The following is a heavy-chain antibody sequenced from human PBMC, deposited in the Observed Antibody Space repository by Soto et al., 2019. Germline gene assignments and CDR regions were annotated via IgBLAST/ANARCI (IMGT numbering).Heavy chain of an antibody. D-gene: IGHD3-16*02. J-gene: IGHJ5*02. V-gene: IGHV5-10-1*01. CDR3: ARHAVITSGGIIVSNWFDP. Sequence: EVQLVQSGAEMKKPGESQRISCEGSGYSFTSYWISWVRQVPGKGLEWMGRIDPNDSYTNYSAAFQGHVTFSADKSISTAFLQWSSLKASDTAMYFCARHAVITSGGIIVSNWFDPWGQGTPVTVSS. CDR1: GYSFTSYW. CDR2: IDPNDSYT.